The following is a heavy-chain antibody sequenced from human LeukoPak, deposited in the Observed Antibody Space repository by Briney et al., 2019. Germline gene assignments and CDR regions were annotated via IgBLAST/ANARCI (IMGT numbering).Heavy chain of an antibody. CDR2: IRSKAYGGTT. CDR1: GFTFGDYA. V-gene: IGHV3-49*04. J-gene: IGHJ1*01. Sequence: GGSLRLSCTASGFTFGDYAMTWVRQAPGKGLEWVGFIRSKAYGGTTEYAASVKGRFTISRDDSKSIAYLQMNSLKTEDTAVYYCAKDDDWGRYKHWGQGTLVTVSS. CDR3: AKDDDWGRYKH. D-gene: IGHD3-16*01.